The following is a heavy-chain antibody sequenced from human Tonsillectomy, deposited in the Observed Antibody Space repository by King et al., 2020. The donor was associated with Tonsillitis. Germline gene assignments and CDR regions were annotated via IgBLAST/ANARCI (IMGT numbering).Heavy chain of an antibody. CDR2: ISYDGSNK. J-gene: IGHJ4*02. D-gene: IGHD3-22*01. CDR3: ARAYYYDTSRTPDY. Sequence: VQLVESGGGVVQPGRSLRLSCAASGFTFSTYGIHWVRQAPGKGLEWVALISYDGSNKYYADPVRGRFTISRDTSKNTVYLQMNSLRAEDTAVYYCARAYYYDTSRTPDYWGQGTLITVPS. CDR1: GFTFSTYG. V-gene: IGHV3-33*05.